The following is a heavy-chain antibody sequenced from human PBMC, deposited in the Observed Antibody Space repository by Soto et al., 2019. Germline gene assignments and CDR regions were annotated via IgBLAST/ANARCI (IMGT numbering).Heavy chain of an antibody. Sequence: QLQLQESGPGLVKPSETLSLTCTVSGGSISSSSYYWGWLRQPPGKGLEWIGSIYYSGSTYYNPSHKSSGSMSVDTSKNQFSLKLSSVTAADTAVYYCARPRSTIFGVVTFDAFDIWGQGTMVTVSS. CDR2: IYYSGST. CDR3: ARPRSTIFGVVTFDAFDI. CDR1: GGSISSSSYY. V-gene: IGHV4-39*01. J-gene: IGHJ3*02. D-gene: IGHD3-3*01.